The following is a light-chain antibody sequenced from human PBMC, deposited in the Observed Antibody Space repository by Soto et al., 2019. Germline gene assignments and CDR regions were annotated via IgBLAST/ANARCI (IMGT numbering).Light chain of an antibody. CDR2: DAS. V-gene: IGKV3-11*01. J-gene: IGKJ4*01. CDR3: QQRSNSPLT. Sequence: EIVLTQSPATLSLSPGERATLSCRASQSVSSYLAWYQQKPGQAPRLLIYDASNRATGIPARFSGSGSGTDFTLTIGSLEPEDFAIYYCQQRSNSPLTFGGGTKVEIK. CDR1: QSVSSY.